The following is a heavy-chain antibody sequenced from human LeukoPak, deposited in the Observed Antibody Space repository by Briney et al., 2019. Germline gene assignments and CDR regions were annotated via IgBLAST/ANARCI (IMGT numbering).Heavy chain of an antibody. CDR3: ARESRQQLARDYCYYMDV. V-gene: IGHV4-34*01. D-gene: IGHD6-13*01. CDR2: IYHSGST. Sequence: PSETLSLTCAVYGGSFSGYYWSWIRQPPGKGLEWIGEIYHSGSTNYNPSLKSRVTISVDKSKNQFSLKLSSVTAADTAVYYCARESRQQLARDYCYYMDVWGKGTTVTVSS. CDR1: GGSFSGYY. J-gene: IGHJ6*03.